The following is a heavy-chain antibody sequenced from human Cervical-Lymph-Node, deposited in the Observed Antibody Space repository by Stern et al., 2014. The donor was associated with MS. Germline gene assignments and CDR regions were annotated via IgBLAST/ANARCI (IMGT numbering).Heavy chain of an antibody. V-gene: IGHV4-4*02. CDR1: GGSISSSYW. CDR2: IYHSGST. J-gene: IGHJ3*02. Sequence: QLQLQESGPGLVKPSGTLSLTCVVSGGSISSSYWWTWVRQTPVKGLEWIGEIYHSGSTNYNPSLKTRVTISVDRSKNQFSLKLRSVTAADTAVYYCARVVPDTTMIHDTFDIWGQGTMVTVSS. CDR3: ARVVPDTTMIHDTFDI. D-gene: IGHD3-22*01.